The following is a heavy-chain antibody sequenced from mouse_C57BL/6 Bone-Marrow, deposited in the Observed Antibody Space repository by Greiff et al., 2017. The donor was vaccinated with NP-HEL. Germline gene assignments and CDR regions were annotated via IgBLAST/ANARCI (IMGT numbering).Heavy chain of an antibody. D-gene: IGHD1-1*01. CDR3: ARTSTDGSSYFDV. CDR2: IHPNSGST. J-gene: IGHJ1*03. V-gene: IGHV1-64*01. Sequence: VQLQQPGAELVKPGASVKLSCKASGYTFTSYWMHWVKQRPGQGLEWIGMIHPNSGSTNYNEKFKSKATLTVDKSSSTAYMQLSSLTSEDSAVYYCARTSTDGSSYFDVWGTGTTVTVSS. CDR1: GYTFTSYW.